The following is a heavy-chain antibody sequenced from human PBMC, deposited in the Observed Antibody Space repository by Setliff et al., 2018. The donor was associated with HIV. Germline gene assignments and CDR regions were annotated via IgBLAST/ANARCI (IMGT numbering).Heavy chain of an antibody. V-gene: IGHV4-34*01. CDR1: SGSFSGYY. D-gene: IGHD3-22*01. Sequence: PETLSLTCAVYSGSFSGYYWSWIRQPPGKGLEWIGEINHSGSTNYNPSLKSRVTVSVDTSKNQFSLRLRSVTAADTAVYYCARGLLDRSGHRSDCFDSWGRGTPVTVSS. CDR2: INHSGST. J-gene: IGHJ5*01. CDR3: ARGLLDRSGHRSDCFDS.